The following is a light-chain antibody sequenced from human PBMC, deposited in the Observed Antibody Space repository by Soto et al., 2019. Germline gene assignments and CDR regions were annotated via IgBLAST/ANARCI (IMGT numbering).Light chain of an antibody. CDR2: EVT. CDR1: SSDIGAYDY. Sequence: QSLLTQPASVSVSPGQSITISCTGTSSDIGAYDYVSWYQQYPGRVPKLLIHEVTNRPSGVSDRFSGSKSGNTASLTISGLQTEDEADYYCSSHAGSSAFYVFGTGTKVTV. V-gene: IGLV2-14*01. J-gene: IGLJ1*01. CDR3: SSHAGSSAFYV.